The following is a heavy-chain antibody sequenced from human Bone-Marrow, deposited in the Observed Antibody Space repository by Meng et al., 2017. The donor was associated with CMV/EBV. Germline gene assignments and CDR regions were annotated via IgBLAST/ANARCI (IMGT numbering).Heavy chain of an antibody. V-gene: IGHV1-2*02. J-gene: IGHJ4*02. CDR1: GHTFTGYY. CDR2: INPNSGGT. CDR3: ARGGIVVVPAANDY. D-gene: IGHD2-2*01. Sequence: ASVKVSCKASGHTFTGYYMHWVRQAPGQGLEWMGWINPNSGGTNYAQKFQGRVTMTRDTSISTAYVELSRLRSDDTAVYYCARGGIVVVPAANDYWGQGTLVTVSS.